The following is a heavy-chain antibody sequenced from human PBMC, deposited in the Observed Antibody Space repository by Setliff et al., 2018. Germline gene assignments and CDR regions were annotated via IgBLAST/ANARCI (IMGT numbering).Heavy chain of an antibody. J-gene: IGHJ6*02. CDR3: ATLLANYGSGMDV. V-gene: IGHV4-38-2*01. Sequence: SETLPLTCAVSGSSIISDYYWVWIRQPPGRGLEWIGSIFQSGNTYYNPSLKSRVTISVDTSKNQFSLKVNSVTAADTAVYYCATLLANYGSGMDVWGQGTTVTVSS. CDR1: GSSIISDYY. D-gene: IGHD3-10*01. CDR2: IFQSGNT.